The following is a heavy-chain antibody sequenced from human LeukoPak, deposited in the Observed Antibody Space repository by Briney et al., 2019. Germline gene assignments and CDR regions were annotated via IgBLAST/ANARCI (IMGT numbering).Heavy chain of an antibody. J-gene: IGHJ4*02. Sequence: GGSLRLSCAASGFTFSAYAITWVRQAPGKGLEWVSAIRGNSGRTYYADSVRGRFTISRDNSKDTVYLQISSLRVEDTAVYYCAREQSGTRGWYTVDYWGQGALVAASS. CDR1: GFTFSAYA. CDR2: IRGNSGRT. V-gene: IGHV3-23*01. D-gene: IGHD6-19*01. CDR3: AREQSGTRGWYTVDY.